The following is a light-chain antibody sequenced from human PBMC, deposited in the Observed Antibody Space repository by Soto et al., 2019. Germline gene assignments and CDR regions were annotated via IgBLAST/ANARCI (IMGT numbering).Light chain of an antibody. CDR2: LAS. CDR1: QSLLHTNGYNY. J-gene: IGKJ1*01. Sequence: EIVMTQSPLSLSVTPGEPASISCRSSQSLLHTNGYNYLDWNVQKPGQSPHLLIYLASSRASGVPDRFSGSGSGADFTVKISRVQAEDVGVYYCMQALQTPKTFGQGTKVEIK. V-gene: IGKV2-28*01. CDR3: MQALQTPKT.